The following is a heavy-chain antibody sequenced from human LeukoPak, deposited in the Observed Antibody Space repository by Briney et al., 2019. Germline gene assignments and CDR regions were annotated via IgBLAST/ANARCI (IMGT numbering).Heavy chain of an antibody. Sequence: ASVNVSCKASGYTFTGYYMHWVRQAPAQGLEWMGWTNTNCGGTNYAYKFQGRGPITRARAISTDNMDLRRLRLDNTAAYYCARDLNYYDSSGYYPHWGQGALVTVSS. CDR3: ARDLNYYDSSGYYPH. CDR1: GYTFTGYY. J-gene: IGHJ4*02. CDR2: TNTNCGGT. D-gene: IGHD3-22*01. V-gene: IGHV1-2*02.